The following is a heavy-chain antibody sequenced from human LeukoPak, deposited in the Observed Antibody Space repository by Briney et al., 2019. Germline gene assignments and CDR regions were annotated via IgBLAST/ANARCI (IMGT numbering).Heavy chain of an antibody. J-gene: IGHJ4*02. D-gene: IGHD1-26*01. Sequence: GGSLRLSCAASGLTFSHAWMTWVRQVPGKGLEWVGHIRSRTDGGTADYAAPVKGRFTLSRDDSKNTLYLQMNSLKTEDTAIYYCTSGVGATKYWGQGTLVTVSS. CDR3: TSGVGATKY. CDR1: GLTFSHAW. CDR2: IRSRTDGGTA. V-gene: IGHV3-15*01.